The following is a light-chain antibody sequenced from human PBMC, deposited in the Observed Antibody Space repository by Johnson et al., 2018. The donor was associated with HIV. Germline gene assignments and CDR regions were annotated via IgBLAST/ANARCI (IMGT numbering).Light chain of an antibody. CDR1: SSNIGNNY. CDR2: ENN. CDR3: GTWDISLSAGGV. V-gene: IGLV1-51*02. J-gene: IGLJ1*01. Sequence: QSVLTQPPSVSAAPGQKVTISCSGSSSNIGNNYVSWYQQLPGTAPKLLIYENNKRPSGIPDRFSGSKSGTSASLGITGLQTGDEADYYCGTWDISLSAGGVFGPGTKVTFL.